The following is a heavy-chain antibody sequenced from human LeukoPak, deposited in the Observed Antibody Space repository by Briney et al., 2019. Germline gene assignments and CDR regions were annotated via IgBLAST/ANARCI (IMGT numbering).Heavy chain of an antibody. CDR2: ISGSGRST. Sequence: PGGSLRLSCAASGFTFKSYAMSWVRQAPGKRLEWVSTISGSGRSTYYANSVKGRFTISRDNSKNTLYLQMNSLRAEDTAVYYCARGNDYDSSGYYHGRPGFDIWGQGTMVTVSS. J-gene: IGHJ3*02. D-gene: IGHD3-22*01. CDR1: GFTFKSYA. V-gene: IGHV3-23*01. CDR3: ARGNDYDSSGYYHGRPGFDI.